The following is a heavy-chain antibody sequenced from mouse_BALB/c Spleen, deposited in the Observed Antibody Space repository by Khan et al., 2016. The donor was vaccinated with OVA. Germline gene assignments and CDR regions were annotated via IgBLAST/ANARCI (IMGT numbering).Heavy chain of an antibody. CDR3: ASHLTGSFAY. CDR2: ISSGGDYT. CDR1: GFTFSSYS. J-gene: IGHJ3*01. Sequence: VQLKESGGDLVKPGGSLKLSCAASGFTFSSYSMSWVRQTPDKRLEWVATISSGGDYTYYPDSVKGRFTISRDNAENPLYLQLSSLGSENTAMYYCASHLTGSFAYWGQGTLVTVSA. V-gene: IGHV5-6*01. D-gene: IGHD4-1*01.